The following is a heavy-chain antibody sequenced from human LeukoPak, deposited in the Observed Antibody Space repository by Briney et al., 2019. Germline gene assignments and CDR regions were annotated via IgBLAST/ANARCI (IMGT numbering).Heavy chain of an antibody. CDR2: IWYDGSNK. CDR3: ARRRCSGGSCYFPYYYYGMDV. V-gene: IGHV3-33*01. J-gene: IGHJ6*02. Sequence: GGSLRLSCAASGFTFSSYGMHWVRQAPGKGLEWVAVIWYDGSNKYYADSVKGRFTISRDNSKNTLYLQMNSLRAEDTAVYYCARRRCSGGSCYFPYYYYGMDVWGQGTTVTVS. D-gene: IGHD2-15*01. CDR1: GFTFSSYG.